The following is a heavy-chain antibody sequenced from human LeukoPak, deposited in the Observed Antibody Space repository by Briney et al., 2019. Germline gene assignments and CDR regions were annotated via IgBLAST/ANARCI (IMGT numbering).Heavy chain of an antibody. J-gene: IGHJ4*02. CDR2: IYNGGST. CDR3: ASNVDTAMVGGDYYFDY. Sequence: GGSLRLSCAASGFTVSSNYMSWVRQAPGKGLEWVSVIYNGGSTYYADSVKGRFTISRDNSKNTLYLQMNSLRAEDTAVYYCASNVDTAMVGGDYYFDYWGQGTLVTVSS. V-gene: IGHV3-66*01. CDR1: GFTVSSNY. D-gene: IGHD5-18*01.